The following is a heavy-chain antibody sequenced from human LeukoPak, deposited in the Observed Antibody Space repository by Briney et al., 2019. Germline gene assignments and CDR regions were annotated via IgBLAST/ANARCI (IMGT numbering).Heavy chain of an antibody. D-gene: IGHD6-6*01. V-gene: IGHV3-21*01. CDR3: ARGAQSIAARQYYYGMDV. CDR2: ISSSSSYI. J-gene: IGHJ6*02. Sequence: GGSLRLSCAASGFTFSSYSMNWVRQAPGKGLEWVSSISSSSSYIYYADSVKGRFPISRDNAKNSLYLQMNSLRAEDTAVYYCARGAQSIAARQYYYGMDVWGQGTTVSVSS. CDR1: GFTFSSYS.